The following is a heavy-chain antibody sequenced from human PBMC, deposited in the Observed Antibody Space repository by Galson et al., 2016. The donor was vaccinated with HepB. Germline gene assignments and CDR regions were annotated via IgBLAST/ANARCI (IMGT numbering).Heavy chain of an antibody. D-gene: IGHD5-24*01. V-gene: IGHV1-46*01. Sequence: SVKVSCKASGYSFADYHMQWVRQAPGQGLEWLGTIHPGGVSINVAQRFRDRLTLTRDTSTSTFYLELTRLRSDDTATYFCAKDSNNWSFDYWGQGALVTVSS. CDR3: AKDSNNWSFDY. CDR1: GYSFADYH. J-gene: IGHJ4*02. CDR2: IHPGGVSI.